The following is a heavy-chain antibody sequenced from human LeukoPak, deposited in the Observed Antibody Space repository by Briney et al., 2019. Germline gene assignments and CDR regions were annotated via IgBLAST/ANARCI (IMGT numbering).Heavy chain of an antibody. D-gene: IGHD3-16*01. CDR3: AGMITFYVDV. CDR2: INHSGST. V-gene: IGHV4-34*01. CDR1: GGSCSGYY. Sequence: SETLSLTCAVYGGSCSGYYWSWIRQPPGKGLEWIGEINHSGSTNYNPSLKSRVTISVDTSKNQFSLKLSSVTAADTAVYYCAGMITFYVDVWGQGTTVTVSS. J-gene: IGHJ6*02.